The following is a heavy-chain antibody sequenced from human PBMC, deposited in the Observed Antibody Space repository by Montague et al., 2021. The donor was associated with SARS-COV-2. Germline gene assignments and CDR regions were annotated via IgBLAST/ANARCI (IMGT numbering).Heavy chain of an antibody. CDR1: GDSVSSSTVA. V-gene: IGHV6-1*01. J-gene: IGHJ4*02. Sequence: CAISGDSVSSSTVAWNWLRQSPSRGLEWLGRTYLRSSFYNDYALSVKSRLNIQPDLAKNQFSLQLTSVTPEDTAIYYCARQDTSGWLTFDYWGQGILVTVSS. D-gene: IGHD6-19*01. CDR2: TYLRSSFYN. CDR3: ARQDTSGWLTFDY.